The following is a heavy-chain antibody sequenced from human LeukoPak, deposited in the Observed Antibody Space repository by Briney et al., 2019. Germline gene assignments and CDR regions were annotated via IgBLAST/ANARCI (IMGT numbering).Heavy chain of an antibody. V-gene: IGHV3-23*01. D-gene: IGHD5-18*01. CDR2: ISGSGVTT. J-gene: IGHJ4*02. CDR3: AKVDTGIIRRYYFDC. Sequence: GGSLRLSCAASGFTFSNYVMSWVRQAPGKGLEWVSVISGSGVTTYYADSVKGRFTISRDNSRNTLYLQMNSLRADDTAVYFCAKVDTGIIRRYYFDCWGQGILVTVSS. CDR1: GFTFSNYV.